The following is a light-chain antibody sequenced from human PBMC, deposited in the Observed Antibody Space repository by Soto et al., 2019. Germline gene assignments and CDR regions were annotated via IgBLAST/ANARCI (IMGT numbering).Light chain of an antibody. CDR2: AAS. CDR3: QQLNSYPRT. Sequence: DIQLTQSPSFLSASVGDRVTITCRASHGISSYLAWYQQKPGKAPKLLIYAASTLQSGVPSRFSGSGSGTEFTLTIRSLQPEDFATYYCQQLNSYPRTFGPGTKVDIK. CDR1: HGISSY. V-gene: IGKV1-9*01. J-gene: IGKJ3*01.